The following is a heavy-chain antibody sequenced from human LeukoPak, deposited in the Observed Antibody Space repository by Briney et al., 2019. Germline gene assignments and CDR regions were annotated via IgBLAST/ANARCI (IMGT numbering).Heavy chain of an antibody. D-gene: IGHD6-13*01. CDR3: AREAAAKRYNWFDP. V-gene: IGHV1-8*03. Sequence: GASVKVSCKASGYTFTSYDINWVRQATGQGLEWMGWMNPNSGNTGYAQKFQGRVTITRNTSISTAYMELSSLRSEDTAVYYCAREAAAKRYNWFDPWGQGTLVTVSS. J-gene: IGHJ5*02. CDR2: MNPNSGNT. CDR1: GYTFTSYD.